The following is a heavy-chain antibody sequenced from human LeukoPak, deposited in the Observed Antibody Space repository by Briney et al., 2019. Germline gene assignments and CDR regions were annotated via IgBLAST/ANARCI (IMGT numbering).Heavy chain of an antibody. CDR1: GYSISSGYY. J-gene: IGHJ5*02. CDR2: IYHSGST. D-gene: IGHD1-26*01. CDR3: ARDHNSGSYYLIWFDP. V-gene: IGHV4-38-2*02. Sequence: SETLSLTCTVSGYSISSGYYWGWIRQPPGKGLEWIGNIYHSGSTYYNPSLKSRVTISVDTSKNQFSLKLSSVTAADTAVYYCARDHNSGSYYLIWFDPWGQGTLVTVSS.